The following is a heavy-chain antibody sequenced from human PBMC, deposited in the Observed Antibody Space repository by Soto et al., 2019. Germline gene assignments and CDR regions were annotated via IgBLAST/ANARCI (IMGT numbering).Heavy chain of an antibody. Sequence: EVQLLEPGGGLVQPGGSLRLSCAASGFTFSNYAMTWVRQAPGKGLEWVSTIGTSGGSTYYADSVEGRFTVSRDDSKNTLYLQMNSLRAEDTAVYYCAKGQIQLWNVWGQGTTVTVSS. CDR2: IGTSGGST. CDR3: AKGQIQLWNV. D-gene: IGHD5-18*01. V-gene: IGHV3-23*01. J-gene: IGHJ6*02. CDR1: GFTFSNYA.